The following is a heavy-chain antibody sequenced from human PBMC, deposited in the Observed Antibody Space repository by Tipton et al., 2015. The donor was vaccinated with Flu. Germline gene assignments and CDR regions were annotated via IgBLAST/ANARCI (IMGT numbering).Heavy chain of an antibody. D-gene: IGHD3-10*01. CDR2: ISAYTGNT. CDR1: GYTFTSYG. J-gene: IGHJ6*02. Sequence: QVQLVQSGAEVKKPGASVRVSCKASGYTFTSYGITWVRQAPGQGLEWMGWISAYTGNTNYAQKFQGRVTMTTDTSTNTAFMELTSLRSDDTAVYYCARESLQGVVSLYHGMDVWGQGTKVTVSS. V-gene: IGHV1-18*01. CDR3: ARESLQGVVSLYHGMDV.